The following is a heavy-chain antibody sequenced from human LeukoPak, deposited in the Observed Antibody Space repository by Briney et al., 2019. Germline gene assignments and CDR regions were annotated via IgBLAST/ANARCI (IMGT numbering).Heavy chain of an antibody. J-gene: IGHJ4*02. CDR1: GGSIDSYY. D-gene: IGHD2-2*01. CDR3: ARVYQSAEYYFDY. CDR2: IYYTGST. Sequence: PSETLSLTCTVSGGSIDSYYWSWIRQPPGKGLEWIGYIYYTGSTEYHPPLKSRVTISLDTSKNQFFLKLTSVTAADTAVYYCARVYQSAEYYFDYWGQGNLVSVSS. V-gene: IGHV4-59*01.